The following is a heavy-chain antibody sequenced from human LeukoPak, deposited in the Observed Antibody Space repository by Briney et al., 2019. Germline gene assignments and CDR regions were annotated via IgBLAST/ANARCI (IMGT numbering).Heavy chain of an antibody. J-gene: IGHJ4*02. CDR3: ARDLFIGGV. Sequence: GGSLRLSCAASGFTFSNYEMIWVRQAPGKGLEWVSFIGSRGTTIYYADSVRGRFTISRDNAEKSLYLQMNSLRAEDTAVYYCARDLFIGGVWGQGTLVTVSS. V-gene: IGHV3-48*03. D-gene: IGHD1-26*01. CDR2: IGSRGTTI. CDR1: GFTFSNYE.